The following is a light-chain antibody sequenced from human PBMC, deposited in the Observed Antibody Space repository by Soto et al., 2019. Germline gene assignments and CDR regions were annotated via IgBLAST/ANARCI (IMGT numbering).Light chain of an antibody. Sequence: DIQMTQSPSSLSASVGDRVTITCRASQDISNYLAWYQQKPGKVPKLLIYAASTLQSGVPSRFSGSGFGTDFTLSISSLQPEDVATYYCQNYDSDPFTFGPGTKVEIK. CDR3: QNYDSDPFT. J-gene: IGKJ3*01. CDR2: AAS. CDR1: QDISNY. V-gene: IGKV1-27*01.